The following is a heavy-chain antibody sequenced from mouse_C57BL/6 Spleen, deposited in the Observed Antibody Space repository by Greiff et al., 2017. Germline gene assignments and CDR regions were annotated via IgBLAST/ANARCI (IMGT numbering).Heavy chain of an antibody. Sequence: QVQLQQSGPELVKPGASVKISCKASGYAFSSSWMNWVKQRPGKGLEWIGRIYPGDGDTNYNGKFKGKATLTADKSPSTAYMQLSSLTSEYSAVYFCARSGIYYEYDWYFDVWGTGTTVTVSS. CDR1: GYAFSSSW. CDR2: IYPGDGDT. D-gene: IGHD2-4*01. CDR3: ARSGIYYEYDWYFDV. V-gene: IGHV1-82*01. J-gene: IGHJ1*03.